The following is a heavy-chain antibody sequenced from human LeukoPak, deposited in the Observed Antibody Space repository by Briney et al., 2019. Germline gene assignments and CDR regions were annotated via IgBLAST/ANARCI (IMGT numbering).Heavy chain of an antibody. J-gene: IGHJ5*02. V-gene: IGHV3-23*01. CDR3: ARQRVMLTGTGGTLIDP. CDR2: LPGSGRAT. CDR1: GFTFSSYN. D-gene: IGHD1/OR15-1a*01. Sequence: GGSLRLSCVVPGFTFSSYNMIWVRQATGKGLEWVPGLPGSGRATSYAHSVKGRFTIPRENSKNPRLLQMHSLRVDHIFLYYCARQRVMLTGTGGTLIDPWGQGTLVTVFS.